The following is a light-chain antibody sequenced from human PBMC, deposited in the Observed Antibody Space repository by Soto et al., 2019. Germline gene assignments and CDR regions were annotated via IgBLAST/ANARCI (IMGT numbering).Light chain of an antibody. CDR3: ATWDDSVRGVI. Sequence: QSVLTQPPSASGTPGQRVTISCSGSSSNIGSNNVHWYQQPPGTAPKLLMYRNNHRPSGVPDRFSPSKSGTSASLTISGLRSEDEADYHCATWDDSVRGVIFGGGTKLTFL. CDR2: RNN. V-gene: IGLV1-47*01. J-gene: IGLJ2*01. CDR1: SSNIGSNN.